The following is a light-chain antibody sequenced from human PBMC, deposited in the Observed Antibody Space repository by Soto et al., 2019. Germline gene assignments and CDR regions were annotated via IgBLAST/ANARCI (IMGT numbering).Light chain of an antibody. J-gene: IGKJ3*01. V-gene: IGKV3-20*01. CDR3: QQYGTSTGVT. CDR2: GTS. Sequence: ENVLTQSPGTLSLSPGERATLSCRASQTVSTKYVAWYQQKPGQAPRLLIYGTSSRATGIPDRFSGSGSGTDFMLTIIRLEPEDFAVYYCQQYGTSTGVTFGPGTKLDI. CDR1: QTVSTKY.